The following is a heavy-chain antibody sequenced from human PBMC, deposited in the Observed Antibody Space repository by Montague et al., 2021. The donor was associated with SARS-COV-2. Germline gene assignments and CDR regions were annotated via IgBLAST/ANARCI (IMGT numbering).Heavy chain of an antibody. CDR3: ARDLTYGSGRSYYYYGMDV. V-gene: IGHV3-53*04. D-gene: IGHD3-10*01. CDR1: GFTVSSNY. J-gene: IGHJ6*02. Sequence: SLRLSCAASGFTVSSNYMSWVRQAPGKGLEWVSVIYSGGSTYYADSVKGRFTISRHNSKNTLYLQMNSLRAEDTAVYYCARDLTYGSGRSYYYYGMDVWGPGTTVTVPS. CDR2: IYSGGST.